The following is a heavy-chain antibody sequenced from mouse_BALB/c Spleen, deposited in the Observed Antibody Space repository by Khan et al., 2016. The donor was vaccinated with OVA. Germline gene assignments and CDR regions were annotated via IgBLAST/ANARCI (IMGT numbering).Heavy chain of an antibody. D-gene: IGHD1-1*01. CDR2: ISYSGCT. CDR1: GYSITSGYA. V-gene: IGHV3-2*02. Sequence: EVQLQESGPGLVKPSQSLSLTCTVTGYSITSGYAWNWIRHFPGNKLEWMGYISYSGCTSYNPSLTSRISITRDTSKNQFFLLLNPLTTEDTATDNCAGGNYYGYYFDYWGQGTPLTVSS. CDR3: AGGNYYGYYFDY. J-gene: IGHJ2*01.